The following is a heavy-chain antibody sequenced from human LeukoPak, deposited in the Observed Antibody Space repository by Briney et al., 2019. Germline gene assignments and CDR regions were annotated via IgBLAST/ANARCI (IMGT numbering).Heavy chain of an antibody. CDR3: ARDLMVRGPMDV. D-gene: IGHD3-10*01. J-gene: IGHJ6*03. CDR2: IKPSSGGT. CDR1: GYTFISYD. Sequence: ASVKVSCKASGYTFISYDINWVRQATGQGLEWMGWIKPSSGGTNYAQNFQGRVTMTRDTSINTAYMELSRLRSDDTAVYYCARDLMVRGPMDVWGKGTTVTVSS. V-gene: IGHV1-2*02.